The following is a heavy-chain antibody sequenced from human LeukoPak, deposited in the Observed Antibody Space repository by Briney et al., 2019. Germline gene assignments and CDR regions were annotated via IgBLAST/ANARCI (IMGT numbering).Heavy chain of an antibody. CDR2: INPNSGGT. D-gene: IGHD5-18*01. CDR1: GYTFTSYA. J-gene: IGHJ4*02. Sequence: AASVKVSCKASGYTFTSYAMHWVRQAPGQRLEWMGWINPNSGGTNYAQKFQGWVTMTRDTSISTAYMELSRLRSDDTAVYYCARGTGYSYGSVGYWGQGTLVTVSS. CDR3: ARGTGYSYGSVGY. V-gene: IGHV1-2*04.